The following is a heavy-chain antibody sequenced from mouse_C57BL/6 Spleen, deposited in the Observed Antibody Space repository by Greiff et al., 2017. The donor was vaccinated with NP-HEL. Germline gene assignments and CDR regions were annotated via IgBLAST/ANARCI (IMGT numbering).Heavy chain of an antibody. V-gene: IGHV1-82*01. CDR3: AREGDYYGSSPHYFDY. D-gene: IGHD1-1*01. CDR1: GYAFSSSW. Sequence: QVQLKQSGPELVKPGASVKISCKASGYAFSSSWMNWVKQRPGKGLEWIGRIYPGDGDTNYNGKFKGKATLTADKSSSTAYMQLSSLTSEDSAVYFCAREGDYYGSSPHYFDYWGQGTTLTVSS. J-gene: IGHJ2*01. CDR2: IYPGDGDT.